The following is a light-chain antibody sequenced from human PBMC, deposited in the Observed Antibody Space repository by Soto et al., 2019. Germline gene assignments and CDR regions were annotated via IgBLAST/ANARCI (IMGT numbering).Light chain of an antibody. CDR1: QSVSNNY. Sequence: EIVLTQSPCTLSLSPLERATLSCRASQSVSNNYLAWYQQKPGQAPRLLIYGASNRATGIPDRFSGSGSGTDFTLTISGLEPEDFAVYYCQQYGSSGTFGQGTKVDIK. V-gene: IGKV3-20*01. CDR3: QQYGSSGT. CDR2: GAS. J-gene: IGKJ1*01.